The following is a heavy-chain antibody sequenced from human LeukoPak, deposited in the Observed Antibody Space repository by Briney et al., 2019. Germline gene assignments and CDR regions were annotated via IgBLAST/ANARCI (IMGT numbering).Heavy chain of an antibody. CDR1: GFTFSSYA. Sequence: GGSLRLSCAASGFTFSSYAMSWVRQAPGKGLEWVSAISGSGGSTYYADSVKGRFTISRDNSKNTLYLQMNSLRAEDTAVYYCAKDPYYDFWSGPLGWFDPWGQGTLVTVSS. J-gene: IGHJ5*02. D-gene: IGHD3-3*01. V-gene: IGHV3-23*01. CDR2: ISGSGGST. CDR3: AKDPYYDFWSGPLGWFDP.